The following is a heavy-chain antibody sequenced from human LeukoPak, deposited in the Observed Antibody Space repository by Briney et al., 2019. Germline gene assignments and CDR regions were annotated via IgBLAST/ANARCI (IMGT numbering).Heavy chain of an antibody. D-gene: IGHD2-2*01. V-gene: IGHV3-53*01. J-gene: IGHJ4*02. CDR3: ATIGYCSSTSCDY. Sequence: GGSLRLSCAASGFTVSSNHMSWVRQAPGKGLEWVSVIYSGGSTYYADSVKGRFTISRDNSKNTLYLQMNSLRAEDTAVYYCATIGYCSSTSCDYWGQGTLVTVSS. CDR1: GFTVSSNH. CDR2: IYSGGST.